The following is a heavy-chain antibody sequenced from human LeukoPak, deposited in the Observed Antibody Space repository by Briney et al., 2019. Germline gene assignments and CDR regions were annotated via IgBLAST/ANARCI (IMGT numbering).Heavy chain of an antibody. CDR1: GGSFSSYF. V-gene: IGHV4-34*01. D-gene: IGHD3-10*01. Sequence: SETLSLTCAVDGGSFSSYFWTWIRQPPGKGLEWIGEITHSGSTNYNPSLKSPVTILVDTSKNQFSLKLSSLTAADTAVYYCAARSAGSNYVRAQYFFDSWGQGTLVTVSS. J-gene: IGHJ4*02. CDR3: AARSAGSNYVRAQYFFDS. CDR2: ITHSGST.